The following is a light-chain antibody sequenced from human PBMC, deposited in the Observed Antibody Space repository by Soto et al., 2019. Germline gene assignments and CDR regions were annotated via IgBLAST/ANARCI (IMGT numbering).Light chain of an antibody. CDR1: QSISSW. CDR3: QQYNSYSLT. Sequence: DIQLTQSPSTLSASVGDRVTITCRASQSISSWLAWYQQKPGKAPKLLIYKASSLESGVPSRFSGSGSGTEFTLTISSLQPDDFATYYCQQYNSYSLTFGGGTKVEIK. CDR2: KAS. V-gene: IGKV1-5*03. J-gene: IGKJ4*01.